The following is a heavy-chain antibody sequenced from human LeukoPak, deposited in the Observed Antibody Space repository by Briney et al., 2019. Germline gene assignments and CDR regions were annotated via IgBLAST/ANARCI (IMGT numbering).Heavy chain of an antibody. CDR1: GGSISSYY. CDR2: IYTSGST. Sequence: KPSETLSLTCTVSGGSISSYYWSWIRQPAGKGLEWIGRIYTSGSTNYNPSLKSRVTMSVDTSKNQFSKNQFSLKLSSVTAADTAVYYCAREVRGYSDYWGQRTLVTVSS. J-gene: IGHJ4*02. D-gene: IGHD3-22*01. V-gene: IGHV4-4*07. CDR3: AREVRGYSDY.